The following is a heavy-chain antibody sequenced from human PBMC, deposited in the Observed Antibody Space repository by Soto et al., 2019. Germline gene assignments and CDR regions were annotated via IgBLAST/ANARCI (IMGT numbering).Heavy chain of an antibody. CDR1: GGTFSSYS. J-gene: IGHJ4*02. Sequence: SVKVSCKASGGTFSSYSSSWVRQAPGQGLEWMGGIIPIFGTANYAQKFQGRVTITADESTSTAYMELSSLRSEDTAVYYCARSIAVAAPFDYWGQGTLVTVSS. CDR3: ARSIAVAAPFDY. D-gene: IGHD6-19*01. V-gene: IGHV1-69*13. CDR2: IIPIFGTA.